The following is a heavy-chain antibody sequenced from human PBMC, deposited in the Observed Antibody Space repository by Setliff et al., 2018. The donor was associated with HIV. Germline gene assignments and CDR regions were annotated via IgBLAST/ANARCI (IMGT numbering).Heavy chain of an antibody. V-gene: IGHV4-38-2*01. Sequence: SETLSLTCAVSGYSISSGYYWGWIRQPPGKGLEWIGSIYHSGSTYYNPSLKSRATISVDTSKNQFSLKLSSVTAADTAVYYCARADDYYDSSGYYRYYYYGMDVWGQGTTVTVSS. CDR1: GYSISSGYY. D-gene: IGHD3-22*01. CDR2: IYHSGST. CDR3: ARADDYYDSSGYYRYYYYGMDV. J-gene: IGHJ6*02.